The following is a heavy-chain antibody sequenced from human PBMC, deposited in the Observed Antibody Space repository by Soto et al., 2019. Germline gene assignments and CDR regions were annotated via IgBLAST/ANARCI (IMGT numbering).Heavy chain of an antibody. CDR1: GASITYGAYS. V-gene: IGHV4-30-2*01. CDR2: INHLETT. J-gene: IGHJ4*02. D-gene: IGHD3-10*01. Sequence: QLQLHMSGSGLVKPSQTLYLTCTVSGASITYGAYSWSWIRQTPGKGLVWIGYINHLETTFYNPSFESRLTLSIDRTNNQFSLKRKSMSAADRAVYFCARGGGFDSFDYWGQGILVTVSS. CDR3: ARGGGFDSFDY.